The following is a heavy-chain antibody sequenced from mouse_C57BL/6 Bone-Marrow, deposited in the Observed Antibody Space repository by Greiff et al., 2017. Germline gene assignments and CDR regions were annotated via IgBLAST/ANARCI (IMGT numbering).Heavy chain of an antibody. J-gene: IGHJ1*03. Sequence: VKVVESGPGLVAPSQSLSITCTVSGFSLTSYGVSWVRQPPGKGLEWLGVIWGDGSTNYHSALISRLSTSKDNSKSQVFLKLNSLQTDDTATYYCAKPGDGYYFTYWYFDVWGTGTTVTVSS. V-gene: IGHV2-3*01. D-gene: IGHD2-3*01. CDR2: IWGDGST. CDR3: AKPGDGYYFTYWYFDV. CDR1: GFSLTSYG.